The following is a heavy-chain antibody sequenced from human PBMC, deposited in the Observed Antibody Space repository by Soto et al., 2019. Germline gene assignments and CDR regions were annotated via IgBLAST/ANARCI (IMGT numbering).Heavy chain of an antibody. D-gene: IGHD5-12*01. J-gene: IGHJ3*01. V-gene: IGHV3-23*01. CDR1: GFIFTNYA. CDR3: VREGRGSFDF. Sequence: VGSLRVSCADSGFIFTNYAMNWVRQAPGKGLEWVSVIGGRGNSAYYADSVQGRFTISRDNSKNTLSLQMSSLTADDTAIYYCVREGRGSFDFWGRGTMVTVSS. CDR2: IGGRGNSA.